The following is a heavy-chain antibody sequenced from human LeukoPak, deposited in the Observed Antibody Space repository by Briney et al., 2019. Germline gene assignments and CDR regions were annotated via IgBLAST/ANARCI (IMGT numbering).Heavy chain of an antibody. J-gene: IGHJ4*02. V-gene: IGHV1-2*02. CDR2: INPKRCAT. CDR3: VRVRYDYGAKDIDY. D-gene: IGHD4-23*01. Sequence: ASVKVSCKASGYIFNDYYIHWVRQAPGQGLEWMGWINPKRCATKYVEKFQGRVTITSDTSMSTVYMEMSRLRSDDTAVCYCVRVRYDYGAKDIDYWGQGTLVTVSS. CDR1: GYIFNDYY.